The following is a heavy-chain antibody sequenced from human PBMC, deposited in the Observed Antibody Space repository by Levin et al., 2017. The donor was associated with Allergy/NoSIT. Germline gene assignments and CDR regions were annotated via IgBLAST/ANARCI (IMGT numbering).Heavy chain of an antibody. J-gene: IGHJ3*02. Sequence: GESLKISCAASGFSFSNYAMSWVRQAPGKGLEWVSAITDSGRTYYADSVKGRFTVSRDNSKTTLYLQMNSLRDEDTALYYCARDSSWELMANDAFDIWGQGTTVTVSP. D-gene: IGHD1-26*01. V-gene: IGHV3-23*01. CDR1: GFSFSNYA. CDR2: ITDSGRT. CDR3: ARDSSWELMANDAFDI.